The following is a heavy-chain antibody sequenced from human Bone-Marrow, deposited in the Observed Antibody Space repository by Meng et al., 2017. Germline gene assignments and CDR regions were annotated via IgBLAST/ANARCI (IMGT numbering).Heavy chain of an antibody. CDR2: ISYDGSNK. J-gene: IGHJ4*02. V-gene: IGHV3-30*01. Sequence: GESLKISCAASGFTFSSYAMHWVRQAPGKGLEWVAVISYDGSNKYYADSVKGRFTISRDNSKNTLYLQMNSLRAEDTAVYYCGRVRGSGRTVFDYWGQGTLVTVSS. CDR3: GRVRGSGRTVFDY. D-gene: IGHD3-10*01. CDR1: GFTFSSYA.